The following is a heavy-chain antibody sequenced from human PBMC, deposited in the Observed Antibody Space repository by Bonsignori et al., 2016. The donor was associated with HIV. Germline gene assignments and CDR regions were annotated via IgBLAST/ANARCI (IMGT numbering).Heavy chain of an antibody. Sequence: GESLKISCAASGFTFSSYEMNWVRQAPGKGLEWVSYISSSGSTIYYADSVKGRFTISRDNAKNSLYLQMNSLRAEDTAVYYCARDSAETYYDFWSGYYTPPYFDYWGQGTLVTVSS. D-gene: IGHD3-3*01. CDR1: GFTFSSYE. CDR3: ARDSAETYYDFWSGYYTPPYFDY. V-gene: IGHV3-48*03. J-gene: IGHJ4*02. CDR2: ISSSGSTI.